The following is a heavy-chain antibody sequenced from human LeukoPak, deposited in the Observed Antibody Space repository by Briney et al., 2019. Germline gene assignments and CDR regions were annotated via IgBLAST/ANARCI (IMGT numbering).Heavy chain of an antibody. CDR2: LDGSGGYT. CDR3: ASRRARGWPFES. J-gene: IGHJ4*02. CDR1: GFTFSSFG. V-gene: IGHV3-23*01. D-gene: IGHD6-19*01. Sequence: GGSLRLSCAASGFTFSSFGMSWVRQAPGQGLEWVSSLDGSGGYTYHADSVRGRFTISRDNSKNTLYLQMNSLRAEDTATYYCASRRARGWPFESWGQGTLVTVSS.